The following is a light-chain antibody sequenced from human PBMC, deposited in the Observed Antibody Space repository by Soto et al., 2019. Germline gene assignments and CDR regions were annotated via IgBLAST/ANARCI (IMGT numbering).Light chain of an antibody. CDR1: QSLRRSN. CDR2: GAS. Sequence: EIVLTQSPGTLSLSPGERATLSCRASQSLRRSNLAWYQQKPGQAPRVLIYGASSRATGIPDRFSGSGSGTEFTLTISRLESEDFAVYYCQQYHSAPDTFGQGTKLEIK. CDR3: QQYHSAPDT. V-gene: IGKV3-20*01. J-gene: IGKJ2*01.